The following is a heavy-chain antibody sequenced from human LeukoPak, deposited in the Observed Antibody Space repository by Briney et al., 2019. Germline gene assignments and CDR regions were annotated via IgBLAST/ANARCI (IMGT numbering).Heavy chain of an antibody. J-gene: IGHJ6*03. Sequence: SETLSLTCAVYGGSFSGYYWSWIRQPPGKGLEWTGEINHSGSTNYNPSLKSRVTISVDTSKNQFSLKLSSVTAADTAVYYCARGRGYYDSSGPRYYYYYMDVWGKGTTVTVSS. V-gene: IGHV4-34*01. CDR1: GGSFSGYY. CDR2: INHSGST. CDR3: ARGRGYYDSSGPRYYYYYMDV. D-gene: IGHD3-22*01.